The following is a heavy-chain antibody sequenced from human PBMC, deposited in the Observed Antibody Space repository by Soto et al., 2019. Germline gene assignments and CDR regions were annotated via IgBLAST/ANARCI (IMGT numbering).Heavy chain of an antibody. CDR2: IYSGGST. CDR1: GFTVSSNY. V-gene: IGHV3-66*01. J-gene: IGHJ2*01. Sequence: EVQLVESGGGLVQPGGSLRLSCAASGFTVSSNYMSWVRQAPGKGLEWVSVIYSGGSTYYADSVKGRFTISRDNSKNTMYLQMNSLRAEDTAVYYCANVATARWYFDLWGRGTLVTVSS. D-gene: IGHD1-26*01. CDR3: ANVATARWYFDL.